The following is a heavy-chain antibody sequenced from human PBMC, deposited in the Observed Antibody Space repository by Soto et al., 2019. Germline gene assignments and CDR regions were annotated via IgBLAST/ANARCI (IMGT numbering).Heavy chain of an antibody. CDR3: AHRVARGYAFDY. V-gene: IGHV2-5*02. CDR2: SYGDDDK. CDR1: GFSLSTTGVG. Sequence: QITLKESGPTRVKPTQTLTLTCTFSGFSLSTTGVGVAWIRQPPGKALEWLALSYGDDDKRYSPSLKSRLTITKNTSKNQVVLTLANMDPVDTATYFCAHRVARGYAFDYWGQGTLLTVSS. J-gene: IGHJ4*02. D-gene: IGHD6-25*01.